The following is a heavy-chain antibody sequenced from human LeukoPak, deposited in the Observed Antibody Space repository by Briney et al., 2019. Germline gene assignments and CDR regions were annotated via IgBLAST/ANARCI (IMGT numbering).Heavy chain of an antibody. J-gene: IGHJ4*02. Sequence: PGGSLRLSCEASGFIFRDYEMNWVRRAPGRGLEWVSYISTSGSTTYYADSVKGRFTISRDNVKKSLYLQMDSLRAEDTAVYYCARDSKGYSGYDLGGGYDYWGQGILVTVSS. CDR2: ISTSGSTT. V-gene: IGHV3-48*03. D-gene: IGHD5-12*01. CDR3: ARDSKGYSGYDLGGGYDY. CDR1: GFIFRDYE.